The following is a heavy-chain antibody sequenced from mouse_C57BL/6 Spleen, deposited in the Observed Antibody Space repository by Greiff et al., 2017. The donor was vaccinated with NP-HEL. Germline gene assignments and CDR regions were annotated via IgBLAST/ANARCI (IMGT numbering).Heavy chain of an antibody. Sequence: EVQVVESGGDLVKPGGSLKLSCAASGFTFSSYGMSWVRQTPDKRLEWVATISSGGSYTYYPDSVKGRFTISRDNAKNTLYLQMSSLKSEDTAMYYCARHRYYGSTSYYAMDYWGQGTSVTVSS. CDR3: ARHRYYGSTSYYAMDY. V-gene: IGHV5-6*01. D-gene: IGHD1-1*01. CDR1: GFTFSSYG. J-gene: IGHJ4*01. CDR2: ISSGGSYT.